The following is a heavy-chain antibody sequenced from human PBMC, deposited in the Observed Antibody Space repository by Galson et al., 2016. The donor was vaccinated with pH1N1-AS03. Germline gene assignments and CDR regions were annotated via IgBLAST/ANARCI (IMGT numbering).Heavy chain of an antibody. CDR3: AKDRNDYRLHYFSGSDV. J-gene: IGHJ6*02. Sequence: SLRLSCATSGFTFTDFAVSWVRQAPGRGLEWVSATSSSGGSTYYAESVKGRFTLSRDYSKNTVDLQMNSLRAEDTAVYYCAKDRNDYRLHYFSGSDVWGQGTTVIVSS. V-gene: IGHV3-23*01. D-gene: IGHD1-1*01. CDR2: TSSSGGST. CDR1: GFTFTDFA.